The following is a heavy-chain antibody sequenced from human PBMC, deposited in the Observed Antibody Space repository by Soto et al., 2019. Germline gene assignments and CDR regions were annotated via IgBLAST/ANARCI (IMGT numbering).Heavy chain of an antibody. D-gene: IGHD3-3*01. J-gene: IGHJ6*02. Sequence: ASVKVSCKASGYTFTGYYMHWVRQAPGQGLEWMGWINPNSGGTNYAQKFQGWVTMTRGTSISTAYMELSRLRSDDTAVYYCARAPLYYDFWSGSPAYYYYYGMDVWGQGTTVTVYS. CDR3: ARAPLYYDFWSGSPAYYYYYGMDV. CDR2: INPNSGGT. V-gene: IGHV1-2*04. CDR1: GYTFTGYY.